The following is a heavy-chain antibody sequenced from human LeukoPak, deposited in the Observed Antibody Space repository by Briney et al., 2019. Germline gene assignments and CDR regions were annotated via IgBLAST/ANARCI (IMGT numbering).Heavy chain of an antibody. J-gene: IGHJ5*02. CDR1: GVTFSDYA. D-gene: IGHD6-13*01. CDR2: ISAYNGNT. CDR3: ASSSSWYREAWFDP. Sequence: GASVKVSCKASGVTFSDYALNWVRQAPGQGLEWMGWISAYNGNTNYAQKLWGRVTMTTDTSTSTAYMELRSLRSDDTAVYYCASSSSWYREAWFDPWGQGTLVTVSS. V-gene: IGHV1-18*01.